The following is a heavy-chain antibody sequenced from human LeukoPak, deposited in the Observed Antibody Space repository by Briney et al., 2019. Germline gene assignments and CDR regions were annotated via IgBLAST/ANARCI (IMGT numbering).Heavy chain of an antibody. CDR2: ISDGGGST. D-gene: IGHD5-12*01. Sequence: SGGSLRLSCAASGFAFSSQAMGWVRQAPGKGLEWVSAISDGGGSTYYADSVKGRFTISRDNAKNSLYLQMNSLRAEDTAVYYCAREGYSGYDVISWIDYWGQGTLVTVSS. J-gene: IGHJ4*02. V-gene: IGHV3-23*01. CDR1: GFAFSSQA. CDR3: AREGYSGYDVISWIDY.